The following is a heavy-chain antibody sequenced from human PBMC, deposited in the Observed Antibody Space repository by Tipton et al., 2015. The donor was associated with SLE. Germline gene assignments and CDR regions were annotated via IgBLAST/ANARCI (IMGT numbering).Heavy chain of an antibody. V-gene: IGHV4-38-2*02. J-gene: IGHJ3*02. CDR3: ARDPKTGIQDAFDI. CDR1: GGSFSSGYY. CDR2: IYHSGST. Sequence: TLSLTCAVYGGSFSSGYYWGWIRQPPGKGLEWIGSIYHSGSTYYNPSLKSRVTISVDTSKNQFSLKLSSVTAADTAVYYCARDPKTGIQDAFDIWGQGTMVTVSS. D-gene: IGHD3-10*01.